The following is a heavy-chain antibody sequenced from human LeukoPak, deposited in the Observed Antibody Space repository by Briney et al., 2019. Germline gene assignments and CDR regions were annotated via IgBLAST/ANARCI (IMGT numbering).Heavy chain of an antibody. CDR2: IIPIFGTA. D-gene: IGHD2-2*01. V-gene: IGHV1-69*05. CDR3: ARDLYCSSTSCRFTFDY. Sequence: SVKVSCKASGGTFSSYAISWVRQAPGQGLEWMGGIIPIFGTANYAQKFQGRVTMTRDTSTSTVYMELSSLRSEDTAVYYCARDLYCSSTSCRFTFDYWGQGTLVTVSS. J-gene: IGHJ4*02. CDR1: GGTFSSYA.